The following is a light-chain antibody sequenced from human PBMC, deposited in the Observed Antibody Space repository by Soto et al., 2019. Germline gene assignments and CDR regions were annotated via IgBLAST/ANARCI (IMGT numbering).Light chain of an antibody. CDR2: EDT. J-gene: IGLJ3*02. Sequence: QSVLTQPPSASGSPGQSVTISCTGSSSDVGAYNYVSWYQQHPGKAPKLMIYEDTKRPSGVPDRFSGSKSGNTASLTVSGLQAEDEADYYCSSYAGSNNLPFGGGTKLTVL. CDR3: SSYAGSNNLP. CDR1: SSDVGAYNY. V-gene: IGLV2-8*01.